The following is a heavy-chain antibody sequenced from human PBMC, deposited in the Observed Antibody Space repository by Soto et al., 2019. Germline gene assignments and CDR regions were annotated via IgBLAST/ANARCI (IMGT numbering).Heavy chain of an antibody. V-gene: IGHV3-23*01. J-gene: IGHJ6*02. D-gene: IGHD6-6*01. Sequence: EVQLLESGGGLVQPGGSLRLSCAASGFTFSSYAMSWVRQAPGKGLEWVSAISGSGGSTYYADSVKGRFTIYRDNSKNTMYLQMNSLRAEDTAVYYCAKAGSYSSSSGTRTRNYYYYGMDVWGQGTTVTVSS. CDR3: AKAGSYSSSSGTRTRNYYYYGMDV. CDR2: ISGSGGST. CDR1: GFTFSSYA.